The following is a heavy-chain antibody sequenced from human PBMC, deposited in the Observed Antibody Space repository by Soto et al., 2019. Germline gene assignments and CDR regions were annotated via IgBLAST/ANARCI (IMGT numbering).Heavy chain of an antibody. V-gene: IGHV3-7*01. CDR3: ARTRTKIYYCSSTSCYETYYIDV. CDR2: IKQDGSEK. D-gene: IGHD2-2*01. Sequence: GGSLRLSCAASGFTFSSYWMSWVRQAPGKGLEWVANIKQDGSEKYYVDSVKGRFTISRDNAKNSLYLQMNSLRAEDTAVYYCARTRTKIYYCSSTSCYETYYIDVWGQGTLVTVSS. CDR1: GFTFSSYW. J-gene: IGHJ4*02.